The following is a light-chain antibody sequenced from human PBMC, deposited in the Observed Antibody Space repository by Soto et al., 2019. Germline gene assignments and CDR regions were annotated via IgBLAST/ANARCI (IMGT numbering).Light chain of an antibody. CDR1: QSVSSN. V-gene: IGKV3-20*01. J-gene: IGKJ1*01. CDR2: GAS. Sequence: TPSPATLSVSPWERATLSCRASQSVSSNLVWYQQKPGQAPRLLIYGASSRATGIPDRFSGSGSGTDFTLTISRLEPEDFAVYYCQQYGSSPKTFGQGTKVDIK. CDR3: QQYGSSPKT.